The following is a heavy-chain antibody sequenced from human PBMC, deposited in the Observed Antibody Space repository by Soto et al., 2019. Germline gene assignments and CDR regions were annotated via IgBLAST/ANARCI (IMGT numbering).Heavy chain of an antibody. Sequence: QVQLVQSGAEVKKPGASVKVSCKASGYTFTSYGISWVRQAPGQGLEWMGWISAYNGNTNYAQKLQGRVTMTTDTSTSTAYMELRSLRSDDTAVYYCARGSHNIVVVPAATMEEFHYWGQGTLVTVSS. D-gene: IGHD2-2*01. CDR2: ISAYNGNT. J-gene: IGHJ4*02. CDR1: GYTFTSYG. CDR3: ARGSHNIVVVPAATMEEFHY. V-gene: IGHV1-18*01.